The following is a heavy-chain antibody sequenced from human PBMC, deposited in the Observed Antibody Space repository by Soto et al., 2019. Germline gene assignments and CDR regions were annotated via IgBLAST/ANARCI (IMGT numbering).Heavy chain of an antibody. V-gene: IGHV1-24*01. Sequence: ASVKVSCKVSGYTLTELSMHWVRQAPGKGLEWMGGFDPEDGETIYAQKFQGRVTMTEDTSTDTAYMELSSLRSEDTAVYYCATEGAVAGTFPNYYYYGMDVWGQGTTVTVSS. CDR2: FDPEDGET. CDR3: ATEGAVAGTFPNYYYYGMDV. J-gene: IGHJ6*02. CDR1: GYTLTELS. D-gene: IGHD6-19*01.